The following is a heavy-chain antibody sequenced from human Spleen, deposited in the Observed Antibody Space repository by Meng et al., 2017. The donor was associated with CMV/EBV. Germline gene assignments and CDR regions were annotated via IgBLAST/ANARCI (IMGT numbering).Heavy chain of an antibody. V-gene: IGHV3-11*01. Sequence: QVELVESGGGVVKPGGSLRRSWAASGFTFSDYYMSWIRQAPGKGVAWVSYISSSGSTIYYADSVKGRFTISSDNAKNSLYLQMNSLRAEDTAVYYCARDLGGSSGIKDYWGQGTLVTVSS. CDR3: ARDLGGSSGIKDY. CDR2: ISSSGSTI. J-gene: IGHJ4*02. CDR1: GFTFSDYY. D-gene: IGHD1-26*01.